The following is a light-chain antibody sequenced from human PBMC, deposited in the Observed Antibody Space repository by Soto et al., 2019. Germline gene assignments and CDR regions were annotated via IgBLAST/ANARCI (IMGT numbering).Light chain of an antibody. Sequence: IVLTQSPGTLSLSPGEGATLSCRASQSVSSSYLAWYQQKPGQAPRLLIYGASSRANGIPDRFSGGASGTDFTLTISRLEPEDFALYYCQHFVNSLTWTFGQGTKVDIK. CDR1: QSVSSSY. CDR2: GAS. J-gene: IGKJ1*01. V-gene: IGKV3-20*01. CDR3: QHFVNSLTWT.